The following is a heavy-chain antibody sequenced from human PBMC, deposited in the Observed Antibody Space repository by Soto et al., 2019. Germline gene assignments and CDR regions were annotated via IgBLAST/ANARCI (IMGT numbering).Heavy chain of an antibody. CDR3: AREGGSGWYYYDY. CDR1: GGSFSGYS. Sequence: SETLSLTCAVNGGSFSGYSWTWNRQAPGKGLDWIGEINYTGTTNYSPSLKSRVTLSVDTSKNQFSLELRSVSAADTAVYYCAREGGSGWYYYDYWGHGTLVTVSS. CDR2: INYTGTT. D-gene: IGHD6-19*01. V-gene: IGHV4-34*01. J-gene: IGHJ4*01.